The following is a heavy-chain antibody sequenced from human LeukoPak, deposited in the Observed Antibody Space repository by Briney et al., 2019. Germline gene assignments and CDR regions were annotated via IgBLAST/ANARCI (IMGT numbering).Heavy chain of an antibody. CDR2: IYYSGST. CDR1: GGSVSSGSYY. J-gene: IGHJ6*02. D-gene: IGHD1-26*01. V-gene: IGHV4-61*01. Sequence: PSETLSLTCTVSGGSVSSGSYYWSWVRQPPGKGLEWIGYIYYSGSTNYNPSLKSRVTISVDTSKNQFSLRLSSVTAADTAVYYCVRVGGSNHYYYGMDVWGQGTTVTVSS. CDR3: VRVGGSNHYYYGMDV.